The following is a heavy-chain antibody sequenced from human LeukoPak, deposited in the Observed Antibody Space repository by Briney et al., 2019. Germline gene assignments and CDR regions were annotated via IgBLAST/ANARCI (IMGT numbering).Heavy chain of an antibody. CDR2: ISSSSSTI. D-gene: IGHD2-15*01. CDR3: ARGQPQIVVVVAAVDY. V-gene: IGHV3-48*04. Sequence: GGSLRLSCAASGFTFSSYSMNWVRQAPGKGLEWVSYISSSSSTIYYADSVKGRFTISRDNAKNSLYLQMNSLRAEDTAVYYCARGQPQIVVVVAAVDYWGQGTLVTVSS. CDR1: GFTFSSYS. J-gene: IGHJ4*02.